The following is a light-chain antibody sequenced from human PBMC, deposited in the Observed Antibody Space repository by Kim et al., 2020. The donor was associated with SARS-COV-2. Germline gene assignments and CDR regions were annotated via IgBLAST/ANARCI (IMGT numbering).Light chain of an antibody. CDR3: SSYTSSSSDT. CDR1: SSDVGGYNY. CDR2: DVN. J-gene: IGLJ2*01. Sequence: GQSITISCTGTSSDVGGYNYVSWYQQYPGKAPSLIIYDVNERPSGVSTRFSASKSGNTASLTISGLHAEDEANYYCSSYTSSSSDTFGGGTQLTVL. V-gene: IGLV2-14*03.